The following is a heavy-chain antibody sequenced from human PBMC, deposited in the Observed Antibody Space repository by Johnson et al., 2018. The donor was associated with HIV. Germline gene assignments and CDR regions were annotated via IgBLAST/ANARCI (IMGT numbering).Heavy chain of an antibody. Sequence: QVQLVESGGGLVKPGGSLRLSCAASGFTFSDYYMSWIRQAPGKGLEWVSYISSSGSTKYYADSVKGRFTISRDNAKRSLYLQMNSLRTEDTAIYYCVRLEDTTSSAGLGAFDIWGPGTRVTVSS. CDR2: ISSSGSTK. CDR3: VRLEDTTSSAGLGAFDI. CDR1: GFTFSDYY. J-gene: IGHJ3*02. D-gene: IGHD6-6*01. V-gene: IGHV3-11*01.